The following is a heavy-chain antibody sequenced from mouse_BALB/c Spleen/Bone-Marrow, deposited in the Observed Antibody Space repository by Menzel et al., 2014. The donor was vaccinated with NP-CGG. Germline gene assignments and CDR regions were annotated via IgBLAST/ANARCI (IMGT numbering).Heavy chain of an antibody. CDR2: IYPVSGST. CDR3: TRGNEYGRAWFAY. CDR1: GYTFTSYW. Sequence: LQQSGSELVRPGASVKLSCKASGYTFTSYWMHWVKQRPGQGLEWIGNIYPVSGSTNYDEKFKSKATLTVDTSSSTAYMQLSSLTSEDSAVYYGTRGNEYGRAWFAYWGQGTLVTVSA. D-gene: IGHD5-2*01. V-gene: IGHV1S22*01. J-gene: IGHJ3*01.